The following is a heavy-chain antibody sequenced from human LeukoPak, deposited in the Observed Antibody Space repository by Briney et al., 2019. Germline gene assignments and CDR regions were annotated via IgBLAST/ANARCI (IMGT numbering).Heavy chain of an antibody. CDR1: GYIFTSYG. CDR2: ISAYNGNT. V-gene: IGHV1-18*01. J-gene: IGHJ4*02. CDR3: ARDRGTYYDFWSGYHY. Sequence: ASVKVSCKASGYIFTSYGISWVRQAPGQGLEWMGWISAYNGNTNDAQNFQGRVTVTTETSTNTAYMELRSLRSDDTAVYYCARDRGTYYDFWSGYHYWGQGTLVTVSS. D-gene: IGHD3-3*01.